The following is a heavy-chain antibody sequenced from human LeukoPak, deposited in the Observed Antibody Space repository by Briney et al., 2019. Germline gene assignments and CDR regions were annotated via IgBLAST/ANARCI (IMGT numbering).Heavy chain of an antibody. CDR3: ARGVDYYDSSGLRYYFDY. CDR1: GGSFSGYY. V-gene: IGHV4-34*01. J-gene: IGHJ4*02. Sequence: SETLSLTCAVYGGSFSGYYWSWIRQPPGKGLEWIGEINHSGSTNYNPSLQGRVTISVDTSKNQFSLKLSSVTAADTAVYYCARGVDYYDSSGLRYYFDYWGQGTLVTVSS. CDR2: INHSGST. D-gene: IGHD3-22*01.